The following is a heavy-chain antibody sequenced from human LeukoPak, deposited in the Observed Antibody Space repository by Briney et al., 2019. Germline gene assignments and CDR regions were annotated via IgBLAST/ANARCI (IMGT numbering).Heavy chain of an antibody. CDR3: ARGPGRRELPYYFDY. J-gene: IGHJ4*02. V-gene: IGHV3-21*01. CDR1: GFIFNYYN. CDR2: ISSISSSYI. Sequence: GGSLPLTCVSTGFIFNYYNVNWIRQAPGKGLEWVSSISSISSSYIYYADSVKGRFAISRDNARNSLYLQMNSLRAEDTAVYYCARGPGRRELPYYFDYWGQGTLVTVSS. D-gene: IGHD1-26*01.